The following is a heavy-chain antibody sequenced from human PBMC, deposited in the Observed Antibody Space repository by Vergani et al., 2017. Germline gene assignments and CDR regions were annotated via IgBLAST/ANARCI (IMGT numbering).Heavy chain of an antibody. CDR2: IYTSGST. CDR3: ARVEGAPTPYYYGMDV. J-gene: IGHJ6*02. Sequence: QVQLQESGPGLVKPSQTLSLTCTVSGGSISSGSYYWSWIRQPAGKGLEWIGRIYTSGSTNYNPSLKSRVTMSVDTSKNQFSLKLSSVTAADTAVYYCARVEGAPTPYYYGMDVWGQGTTVTVSS. V-gene: IGHV4-61*02. D-gene: IGHD1-26*01. CDR1: GGSISSGSYY.